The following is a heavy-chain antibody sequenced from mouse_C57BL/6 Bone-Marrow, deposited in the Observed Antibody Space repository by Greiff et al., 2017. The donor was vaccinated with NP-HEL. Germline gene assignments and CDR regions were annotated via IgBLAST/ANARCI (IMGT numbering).Heavy chain of an antibody. J-gene: IGHJ4*01. CDR3: ARGYYGSRLDAMDY. CDR2: IHPNSGGT. D-gene: IGHD1-1*01. CDR1: GYTFTSYW. V-gene: IGHV1-64*01. Sequence: QVQLQQPGAELVKPGASVKLSCTASGYTFTSYWMHWVKQRPGQGLEWIGMIHPNSGGTNYNAKFKSKATLTVDKSSSTAYMQLSSLTSEDSAVYYCARGYYGSRLDAMDYWGQGTSVTVSS.